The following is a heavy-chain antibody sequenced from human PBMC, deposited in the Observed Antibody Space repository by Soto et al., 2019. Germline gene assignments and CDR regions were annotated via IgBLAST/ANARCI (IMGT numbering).Heavy chain of an antibody. J-gene: IGHJ4*02. Sequence: PSETLSLTCAVSGGSISSSNWWSWVRQPPGKGLEWIGEIYHSGSTNYNPSLKSRVTISVDKSKNRFSLKLSSVTAADTAVYYCERDYYDRSGYYYGFEYWGQGTLVTVSS. CDR3: ERDYYDRSGYYYGFEY. D-gene: IGHD3-22*01. CDR1: GGSISSSNW. V-gene: IGHV4-4*02. CDR2: IYHSGST.